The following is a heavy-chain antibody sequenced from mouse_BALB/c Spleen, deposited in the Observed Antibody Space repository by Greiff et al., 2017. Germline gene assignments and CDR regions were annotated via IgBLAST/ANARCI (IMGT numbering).Heavy chain of an antibody. CDR2: INPYNGAT. Sequence: VQLQQSGPELVKPGASVKISCKASGYSFTGYYMHWVKQSHVKSLEWIGRINPYNGATSYNQNFKDKASLTVDKSSSTAYMELHSLTSEDSAVYYCARGGGNYAVDYWGQGTSVTVSS. CDR1: GYSFTGYY. CDR3: ARGGGNYAVDY. D-gene: IGHD2-1*01. J-gene: IGHJ4*01. V-gene: IGHV1-31*01.